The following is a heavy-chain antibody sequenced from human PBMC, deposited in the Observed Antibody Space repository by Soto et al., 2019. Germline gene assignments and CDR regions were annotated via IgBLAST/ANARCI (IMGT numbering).Heavy chain of an antibody. D-gene: IGHD3-16*01. CDR2: IVPNSGNT. CDR1: HDAFPTYT. Sequence: GSVKVSWKPSHDAFPTYTITWVRQAPGQGLEGVGWIVPNSGNTNFAQKFQGRLSLTIATSTRTAYMEMISLSSDDTDAYYFGTDVLNYLDDWGHGTRVTVSS. J-gene: IGHJ4*01. CDR3: GTDVLNYLDD. V-gene: IGHV1-18*04.